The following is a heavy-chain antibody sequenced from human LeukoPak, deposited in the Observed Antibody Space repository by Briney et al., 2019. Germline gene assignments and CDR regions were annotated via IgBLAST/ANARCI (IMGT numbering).Heavy chain of an antibody. Sequence: AGGSLRLSCAASGFIFGHYVMSWVRQAPGKGLEWVSYISSSGSTIYYADSMKGRFTISRDNAKNSLHLQMNSLRAEDTAVYYCARVGSGYESDYWGQGTLVTVSS. V-gene: IGHV3-11*01. CDR3: ARVGSGYESDY. J-gene: IGHJ4*02. CDR1: GFIFGHYV. CDR2: ISSSGSTI. D-gene: IGHD5-12*01.